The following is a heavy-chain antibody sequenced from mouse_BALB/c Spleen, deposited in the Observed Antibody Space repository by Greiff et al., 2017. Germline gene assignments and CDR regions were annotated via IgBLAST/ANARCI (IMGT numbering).Heavy chain of an antibody. J-gene: IGHJ1*01. V-gene: IGHV3-2*02. CDR3: ARSPLITTEWYFDV. CDR1: GYSITSDYA. Sequence: VQLKESGPGLVKPSQSLSLTCTVTGYSITSDYAWNWIRQFPGNKLEWMGYISYSGSTSYNPSLKSRISITRDTSKNQFFLQLNSVTTEDTATYYCARSPLITTEWYFDVWGAGTTVTVSS. D-gene: IGHD1-2*01. CDR2: ISYSGST.